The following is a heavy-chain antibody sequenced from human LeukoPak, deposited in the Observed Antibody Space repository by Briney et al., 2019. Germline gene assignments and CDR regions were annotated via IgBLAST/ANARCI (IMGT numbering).Heavy chain of an antibody. CDR1: GFTFTNYA. CDR2: ISGSGDST. J-gene: IGHJ4*02. D-gene: IGHD6-19*01. Sequence: PGGSLRLSCAASGFTFTNYAMSWVRQAPGKGLEWVSFISGSGDSTYYADSVKGRFTISRDISKNTLCLQMNSLRAEDTALYYCAKAGYSSGWPDYWGQGTLVTVSS. CDR3: AKAGYSSGWPDY. V-gene: IGHV3-23*01.